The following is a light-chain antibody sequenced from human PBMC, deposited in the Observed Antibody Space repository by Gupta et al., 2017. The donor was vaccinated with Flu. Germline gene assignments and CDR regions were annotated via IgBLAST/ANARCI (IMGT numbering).Light chain of an antibody. CDR3: SSYSGSSTL. CDR1: NSDIGAYNY. J-gene: IGLJ2*01. V-gene: IGLV2-14*01. CDR2: EVD. Sequence: QSITISCTGTNSDIGAYNYVAWYQQHPGQAPKLIIFEVDNRPSGVSNRISGSKSGKTASLTISGLQAEDEDHYYCSSYSGSSTLFGGGTKLTVL.